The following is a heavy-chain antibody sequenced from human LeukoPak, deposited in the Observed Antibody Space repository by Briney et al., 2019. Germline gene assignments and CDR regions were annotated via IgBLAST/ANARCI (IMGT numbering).Heavy chain of an antibody. CDR2: ISGSGGST. CDR1: GFTFSTYS. D-gene: IGHD3-22*01. Sequence: GGSLRLSCAASGFTFSTYSMNWVRQAPGKGLEWVSAISGSGGSTYYADSVKGRFTISRDNSRNTLYLQMNSLRADDTAVYYCAKDWPLYYYDSSGYNPPYYFDYWGQGTLVTVSS. V-gene: IGHV3-23*01. J-gene: IGHJ4*02. CDR3: AKDWPLYYYDSSGYNPPYYFDY.